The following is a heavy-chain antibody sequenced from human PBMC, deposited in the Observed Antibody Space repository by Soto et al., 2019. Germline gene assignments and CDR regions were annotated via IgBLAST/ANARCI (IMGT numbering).Heavy chain of an antibody. D-gene: IGHD6-13*01. CDR2: FDPEDGET. CDR3: ARDKGSSSWPLSPYFQH. J-gene: IGHJ1*01. V-gene: IGHV1-24*01. CDR1: GYTLTELS. Sequence: ASVKVSRKVSGYTLTELSMHWVRQAPGKGLEWMGGFDPEDGETIYAQKFQGRVTMTEDTSTDTAYMELSSLRAEDTAVYYCARDKGSSSWPLSPYFQHWGQGTLVTVSS.